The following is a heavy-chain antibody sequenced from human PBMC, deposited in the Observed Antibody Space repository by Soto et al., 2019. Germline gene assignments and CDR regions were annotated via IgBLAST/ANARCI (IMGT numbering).Heavy chain of an antibody. D-gene: IGHD3-9*01. V-gene: IGHV3-21*01. Sequence: GGSLRLSCAASGFTFSSYSMNWVRQAPGKGLEWVSSISSSSSYIYYADSVKGRFTIYRDNAKNALYLQMNSLRAEDTAVYYCARGSTPYDILTGYCVNFGYWGQGTLVTVSS. CDR2: ISSSSSYI. CDR1: GFTFSSYS. J-gene: IGHJ4*02. CDR3: ARGSTPYDILTGYCVNFGY.